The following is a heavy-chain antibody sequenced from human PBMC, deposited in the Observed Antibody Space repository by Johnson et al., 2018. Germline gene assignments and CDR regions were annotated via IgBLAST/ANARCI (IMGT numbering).Heavy chain of an antibody. V-gene: IGHV3-33*01. CDR3: ARGKGGRSDYYYYGLDV. D-gene: IGHD2-15*01. CDR1: GFTFSSYG. Sequence: QVQLVESGGGVVQPGRSLRLACAASGFTFSSYGMHWVRQAPGKGLEWVAVICYDGSNKYYADSVEGRFTISRDNSKTTLYLQMNSLRAEDTAVYYCARGKGGRSDYYYYGLDVWGQGTTVTVSS. J-gene: IGHJ6*02. CDR2: ICYDGSNK.